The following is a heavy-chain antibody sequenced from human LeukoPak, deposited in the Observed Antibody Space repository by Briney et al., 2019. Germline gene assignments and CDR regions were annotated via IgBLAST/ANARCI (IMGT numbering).Heavy chain of an antibody. CDR3: ATYDYGDYAFLI. D-gene: IGHD4-17*01. CDR1: GFIFTGYF. J-gene: IGHJ3*02. V-gene: IGHV3-7*01. CDR2: INQGASEK. Sequence: GGSLRLSCAASGFIFTGYFMSWVRQAPGKGLEWVANINQGASEKNYVDSVKGRFTISRDNTKNSLYLQMNNLRAEDTAVYYCATYDYGDYAFLIWGQGTMVTVSS.